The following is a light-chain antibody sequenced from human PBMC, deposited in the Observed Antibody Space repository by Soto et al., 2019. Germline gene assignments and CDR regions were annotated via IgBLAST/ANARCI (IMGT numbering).Light chain of an antibody. Sequence: EIVLTQSPGTLSLSPGERATLSCRASQTVLSNLAWYQQKPGQAPRLLIYDASNRAPGIPARFSGSGSGTDFTLTISSLEPDDFAVYYCQQRSSWPRITFGQGTKV. J-gene: IGKJ1*01. V-gene: IGKV3-11*01. CDR1: QTVLSN. CDR3: QQRSSWPRIT. CDR2: DAS.